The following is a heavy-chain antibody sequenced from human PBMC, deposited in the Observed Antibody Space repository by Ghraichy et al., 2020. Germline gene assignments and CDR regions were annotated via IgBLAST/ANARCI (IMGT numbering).Heavy chain of an antibody. CDR3: ARVSDGMDV. V-gene: IGHV3-30-3*01. CDR1: GFTFSSYA. CDR2: ISYDGSNK. Sequence: GESLNISCAASGFTFSSYAMHWVRQAPGKGLEWVAVISYDGSNKYYADSVKGRFTISRDNSKNTLYLQMNSLRAEDTAVYYCARVSDGMDVWGQGTTVTVSS. J-gene: IGHJ6*02.